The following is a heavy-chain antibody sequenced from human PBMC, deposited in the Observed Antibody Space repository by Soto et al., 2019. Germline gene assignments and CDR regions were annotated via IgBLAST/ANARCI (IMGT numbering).Heavy chain of an antibody. J-gene: IGHJ4*02. CDR2: ISSSSSTI. Sequence: GGSLRLSCAASGFAFSSYSMNWVRQAPGKELEWVSYISSSSSTIYYAYSVKDRLTSSRDNAKNLLYLQMNSLRDEETAVYYCARETFRGAPHWGQGTLVTSP. V-gene: IGHV3-48*02. CDR1: GFAFSSYS. D-gene: IGHD3-10*01. CDR3: ARETFRGAPH.